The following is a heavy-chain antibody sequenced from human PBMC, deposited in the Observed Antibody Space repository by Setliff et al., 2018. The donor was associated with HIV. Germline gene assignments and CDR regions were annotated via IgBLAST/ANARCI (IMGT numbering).Heavy chain of an antibody. Sequence: SETLSLTCTVSGGSISSRDYYWGWIRQPPGKGLEWIGSMSHSGSAYYNPSLKSRVTISVDTSKSQFSLRLSSVTAADTAVYYCARQRDFDWLLQNYYYMDVWGKGATVTVSS. CDR3: ARQRDFDWLLQNYYYMDV. D-gene: IGHD3-9*01. CDR2: MSHSGSA. J-gene: IGHJ6*03. CDR1: GGSISSRDYY. V-gene: IGHV4-39*01.